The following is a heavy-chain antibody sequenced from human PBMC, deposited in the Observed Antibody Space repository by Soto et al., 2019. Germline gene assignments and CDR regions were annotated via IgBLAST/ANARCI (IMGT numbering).Heavy chain of an antibody. V-gene: IGHV1-18*01. J-gene: IGHJ4*02. CDR3: ARGWYGDY. CDR2: ISAHNGNT. Sequence: QVHLVQSGAEVKKPGASVKVSCKASGYTFTSYGITWVRQAPGQGLEWMGWISAHNGNTDYAQKLQGRVIVTRDTSTSTAYMELRSLRSDATVVYYCARGWYGDYWGQGDLVTVSS. D-gene: IGHD2-15*01. CDR1: GYTFTSYG.